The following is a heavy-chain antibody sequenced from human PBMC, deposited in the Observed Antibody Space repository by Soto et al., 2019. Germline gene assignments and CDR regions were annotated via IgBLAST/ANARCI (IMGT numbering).Heavy chain of an antibody. CDR2: IWYDGSNK. J-gene: IGHJ4*02. V-gene: IGHV3-33*01. CDR3: ARGQVLRFLEWLLPYYFDY. Sequence: GGSLRLSCAASGFTFSSYGMHWVRQAPGKGLEWVAVIWYDGSNKYYADSVKGRFTISRDNSKNTLYLQMNSLRAEDTAVYYCARGQVLRFLEWLLPYYFDYWGQGTLVTVSS. CDR1: GFTFSSYG. D-gene: IGHD3-3*01.